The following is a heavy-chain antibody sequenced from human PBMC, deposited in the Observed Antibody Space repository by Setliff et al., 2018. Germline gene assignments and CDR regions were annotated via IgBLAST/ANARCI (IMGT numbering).Heavy chain of an antibody. J-gene: IGHJ3*01. D-gene: IGHD3-22*01. Sequence: GGSLRLSCTTSGFIFNTYGMHWVRQAPGKGLEWVASIRFDGDTIYYADSVKGRFTISRDNAGDSLFLQMNSLRAEDTAVYYCARTLGFYYDSSGYPVVHDALDLWGQGTMVTVSS. V-gene: IGHV3-30*02. CDR3: ARTLGFYYDSSGYPVVHDALDL. CDR2: IRFDGDTI. CDR1: GFIFNTYG.